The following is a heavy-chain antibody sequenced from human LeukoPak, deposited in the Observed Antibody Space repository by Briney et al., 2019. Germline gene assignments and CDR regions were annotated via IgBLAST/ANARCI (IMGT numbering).Heavy chain of an antibody. CDR3: ARDHVVGLAPFDP. V-gene: IGHV1-3*04. J-gene: IGHJ5*02. CDR2: INTGKGNT. CDR1: GYTFTDYA. D-gene: IGHD2-15*01. Sequence: GASVKVSCKASGYTFTDYAMHWVHQAPGERLEWMGWINTGKGNTKYSQKFQGRVTITMDTSASTAYMELSSLRSEDTAVYYCARDHVVGLAPFDPWGQGTLVTVFS.